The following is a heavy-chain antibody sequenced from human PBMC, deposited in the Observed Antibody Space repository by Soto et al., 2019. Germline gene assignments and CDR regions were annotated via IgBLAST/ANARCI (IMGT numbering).Heavy chain of an antibody. D-gene: IGHD2-21*02. CDR3: ATPIPYCGGDCSQNYGMDV. Sequence: ASVKVSCKASGYTFTSYGISWVRQAPGQGLEWMGWISAYNGNTNYAQKLQGRVTMTTDTSTSTAYMELRSLRSDDTAVYYCATPIPYCGGDCSQNYGMDVWGQGSTVTVSS. V-gene: IGHV1-18*01. CDR2: ISAYNGNT. CDR1: GYTFTSYG. J-gene: IGHJ6*02.